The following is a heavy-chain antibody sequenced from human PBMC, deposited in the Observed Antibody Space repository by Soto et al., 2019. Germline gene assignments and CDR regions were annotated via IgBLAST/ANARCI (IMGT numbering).Heavy chain of an antibody. D-gene: IGHD6-6*01. Sequence: PGGSLRLSCAASGFTLSSYAMHWVRQAPGKGLEWVAVISYDGSNKYYADSVKGRFTISRDNSKNTLYLQMNSLRAEDTAVYYCARDGSSSSLDYWGQGTLVTVSS. V-gene: IGHV3-30-3*01. J-gene: IGHJ4*02. CDR1: GFTLSSYA. CDR2: ISYDGSNK. CDR3: ARDGSSSSLDY.